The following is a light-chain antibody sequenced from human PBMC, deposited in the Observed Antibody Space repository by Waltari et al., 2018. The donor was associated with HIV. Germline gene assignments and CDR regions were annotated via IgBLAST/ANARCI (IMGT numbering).Light chain of an antibody. CDR2: SNN. CDR3: AAWDESLNGWV. Sequence: QSVLTQPPSASGTPGQRVTISCSGRSSNIGTNIVHWYQQLPGTAPKLLIYSNNQRPSGVPDRFSGYKSGTSASLAISGLQSEDEADYYCAAWDESLNGWVLGGGTKLTVL. CDR1: SSNIGTNI. J-gene: IGLJ3*02. V-gene: IGLV1-44*01.